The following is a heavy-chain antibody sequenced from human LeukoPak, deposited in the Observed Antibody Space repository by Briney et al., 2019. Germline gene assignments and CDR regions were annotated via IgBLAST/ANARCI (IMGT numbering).Heavy chain of an antibody. Sequence: SVKVSCKASGGTFSSYAISWVRQAPGQGLEWMGGIIPIFGTANYAQKFQGRVTITADKSTGTAYMELSSLRSEDTAVYYCARDPSDYDFWTGTYYFSGLDVWGQGTSVTVSS. CDR2: IIPIFGTA. J-gene: IGHJ6*02. CDR1: GGTFSSYA. CDR3: ARDPSDYDFWTGTYYFSGLDV. D-gene: IGHD3-3*01. V-gene: IGHV1-69*06.